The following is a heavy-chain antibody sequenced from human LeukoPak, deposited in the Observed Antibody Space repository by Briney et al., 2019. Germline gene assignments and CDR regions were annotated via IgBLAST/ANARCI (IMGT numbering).Heavy chain of an antibody. J-gene: IGHJ4*02. CDR1: GGSISSGGYY. D-gene: IGHD4-17*01. CDR2: IYYSGST. CDR3: ATCSRLRRQYYLDY. Sequence: PSQTLSLTCTVSGGSISSGGYYWSWIRQHPGKGLEWIGYIYYSGSTYYNPSLKSRVTISVDTSTNQFFLKLSSVTAADTAVYYCATCSRLRRQYYLDYWGQGTLVTVSS. V-gene: IGHV4-31*03.